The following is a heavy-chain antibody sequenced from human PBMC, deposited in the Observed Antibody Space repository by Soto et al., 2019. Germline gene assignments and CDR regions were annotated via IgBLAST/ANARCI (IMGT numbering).Heavy chain of an antibody. CDR2: IYYSRTT. J-gene: IGHJ6*02. CDR1: NVSVSSGTYS. V-gene: IGHV4-39*06. CDR3: ARGHYSDGMDV. Sequence: PSETLSLTCTVSNVSVSSGTYSWGWDRQPPGQGLVWIGYIYYSRTTYYTPSLKRRIIMTMNTTNDHYPQNLSSVADDATALYFCARGHYSDGMDVWGQGITVTVSS.